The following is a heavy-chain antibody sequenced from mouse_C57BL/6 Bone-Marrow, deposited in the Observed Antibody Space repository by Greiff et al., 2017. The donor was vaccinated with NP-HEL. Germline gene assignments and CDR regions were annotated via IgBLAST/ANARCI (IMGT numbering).Heavy chain of an antibody. CDR3: TTYYSNYVYWYFDV. V-gene: IGHV6-6*01. D-gene: IGHD2-5*01. J-gene: IGHJ1*03. CDR2: IRNKANNHAT. CDR1: GFTFSDAW. Sequence: EVKLMESGGGLVQPGGSMKLSCAASGFTFSDAWMDWVRQSPEKGLEWVAEIRNKANNHATYYAESVKGRFTISRDDSKSSVYLQMNSLRAEDTGIYYCTTYYSNYVYWYFDVWGTGTTVTVSS.